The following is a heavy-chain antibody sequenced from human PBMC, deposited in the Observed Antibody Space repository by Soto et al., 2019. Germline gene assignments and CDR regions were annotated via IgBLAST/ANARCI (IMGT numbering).Heavy chain of an antibody. CDR3: ARDNPVLAPSDY. CDR2: ISSSSSYI. Sequence: PGGSLRLSCAASGSTFSSYSMNWVRQAPGKGLEWVSSISSSSSYIYYADSVKGRFTISRDNAKNSLYLQMNSLRAEDTAVYYCARDNPVLAPSDYWGQGTLVTVSS. D-gene: IGHD6-6*01. CDR1: GSTFSSYS. J-gene: IGHJ4*02. V-gene: IGHV3-21*01.